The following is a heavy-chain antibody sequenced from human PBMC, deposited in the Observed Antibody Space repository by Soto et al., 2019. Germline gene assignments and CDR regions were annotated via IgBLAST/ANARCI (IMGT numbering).Heavy chain of an antibody. Sequence: GGSLRLSFSASGFTLCSYAMSLVRQAPGKGLEWVSAISGSGGSTYYADSVKGRFTISRDNSKNTLYLQMNSLRAEDTAVYYCAKPLTYGDYFDYWGQGTLVTVSS. D-gene: IGHD4-17*01. V-gene: IGHV3-23*01. CDR3: AKPLTYGDYFDY. J-gene: IGHJ4*02. CDR2: ISGSGGST. CDR1: GFTLCSYA.